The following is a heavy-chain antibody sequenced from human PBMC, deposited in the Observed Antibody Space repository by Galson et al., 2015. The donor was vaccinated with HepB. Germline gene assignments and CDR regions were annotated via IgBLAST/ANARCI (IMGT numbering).Heavy chain of an antibody. J-gene: IGHJ4*02. CDR2: ISTKRGNT. Sequence: SVKVSCKASGYTFNKYGISWARQAPGQGLEWMGWISTKRGNTKHAQNFQGRVTMTTETSTNTAYMELRSLRSADTAVYYCARDVDWALDYWGQGTLVTVSS. CDR3: ARDVDWALDY. CDR1: GYTFNKYG. V-gene: IGHV1-18*01. D-gene: IGHD3-9*01.